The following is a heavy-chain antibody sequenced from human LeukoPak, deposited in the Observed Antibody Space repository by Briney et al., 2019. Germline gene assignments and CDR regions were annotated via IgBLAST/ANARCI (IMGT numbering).Heavy chain of an antibody. V-gene: IGHV3-74*01. Sequence: PGGSLRLSCVASGFTFSKNWMHWVRQAPGKGLVWVSRIQGDGSNTNYADSVKGRFSISRDNAKNTVYLQMNSLRAEDTAVYYCARDSYDSNGYDRVFDYWGQGTLVTVSS. CDR2: IQGDGSNT. J-gene: IGHJ4*02. CDR3: ARDSYDSNGYDRVFDY. CDR1: GFTFSKNW. D-gene: IGHD3-22*01.